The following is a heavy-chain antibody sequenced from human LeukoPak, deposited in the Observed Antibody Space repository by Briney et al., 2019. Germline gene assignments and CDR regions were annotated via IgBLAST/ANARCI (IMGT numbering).Heavy chain of an antibody. Sequence: GGSLRLSCAASGFTFSSYAMHWVRQAPGKGLEWVAVISYDGSNKYYADSVKGRFTISRDNSKNTLYLQMNSLRAEDTAVYYCARATVVKLWLRYYYYGMDVWGQGTTVTVSS. V-gene: IGHV3-30*04. D-gene: IGHD5-18*01. CDR2: ISYDGSNK. J-gene: IGHJ6*02. CDR3: ARATVVKLWLRYYYYGMDV. CDR1: GFTFSSYA.